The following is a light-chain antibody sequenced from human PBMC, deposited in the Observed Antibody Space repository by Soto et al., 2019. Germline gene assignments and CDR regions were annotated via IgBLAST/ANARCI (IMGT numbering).Light chain of an antibody. CDR1: SSDVGGYNY. CDR3: SSYAGSSNLGV. Sequence: QSALTQPSSASGSPGQSVTISCTGTSSDVGGYNYVSWYQQHPGRAPKLMIYEVSKRPSGVPDRFSGSKSGNTASLTVSGLQPEDEADYYCSSYAGSSNLGVFGGGTKLTVL. CDR2: EVS. J-gene: IGLJ2*01. V-gene: IGLV2-8*01.